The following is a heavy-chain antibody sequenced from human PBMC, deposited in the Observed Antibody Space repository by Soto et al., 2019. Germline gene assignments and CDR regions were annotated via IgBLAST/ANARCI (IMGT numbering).Heavy chain of an antibody. CDR3: AKASSNYYYYMDV. CDR2: ISYDGSNK. J-gene: IGHJ6*03. D-gene: IGHD6-13*01. V-gene: IGHV3-30*18. CDR1: GFTFSSYG. Sequence: GGSLRLSCAASGFTFSSYGMHWVRQAPGKGLEWVAVISYDGSNKYYADSVKGRFTISRDNSKNTLYLQMNSLRAEDTAVYYCAKASSNYYYYMDVWGKGTTVTVSS.